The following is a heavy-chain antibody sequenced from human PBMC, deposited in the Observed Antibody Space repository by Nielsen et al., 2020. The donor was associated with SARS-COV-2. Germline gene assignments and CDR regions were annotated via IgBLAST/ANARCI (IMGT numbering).Heavy chain of an antibody. Sequence: SETLSLTCAVSGGSISSSNWWSWVRQPPGKGLEWIGEIYHSGSTNYNPSLRSRVTISVDKSKNQFSLKLSSVTAADTAVYYCAREGPGGYCTNGVCRNWFDPWGQGTLVTVSS. CDR1: GGSISSSNW. D-gene: IGHD2-8*01. CDR3: AREGPGGYCTNGVCRNWFDP. V-gene: IGHV4-4*02. CDR2: IYHSGST. J-gene: IGHJ5*02.